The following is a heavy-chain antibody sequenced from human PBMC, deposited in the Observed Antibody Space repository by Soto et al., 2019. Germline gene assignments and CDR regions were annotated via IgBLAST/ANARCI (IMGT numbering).Heavy chain of an antibody. Sequence: GGSLRLSCAASGFTFSSYGMHWVRQAPGKGLEWVAVISYDGSNKYYADSVKGRFTISRDSSKNTIYLQMNSLRADDTAVFYCVRDGFPVLGVAETRFDPWGQGTLVPVSS. CDR1: GFTFSSYG. D-gene: IGHD3-3*01. CDR3: VRDGFPVLGVAETRFDP. CDR2: ISYDGSNK. J-gene: IGHJ5*02. V-gene: IGHV3-30*03.